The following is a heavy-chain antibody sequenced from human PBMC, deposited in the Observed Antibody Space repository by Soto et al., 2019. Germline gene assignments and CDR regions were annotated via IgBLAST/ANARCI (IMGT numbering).Heavy chain of an antibody. J-gene: IGHJ4*02. V-gene: IGHV3-30*18. Sequence: GGSLRLSCEVSGFTFSTYGMHWVRQAPGKGLEWVAFISYGGTNKLYSDSVRGRFTISRDNSKNTLYLQLNSLRAEDTAVYYCAKGELYDSSGYYYDYWGQGTLVTVSS. CDR2: ISYGGTNK. CDR3: AKGELYDSSGYYYDY. CDR1: GFTFSTYG. D-gene: IGHD3-22*01.